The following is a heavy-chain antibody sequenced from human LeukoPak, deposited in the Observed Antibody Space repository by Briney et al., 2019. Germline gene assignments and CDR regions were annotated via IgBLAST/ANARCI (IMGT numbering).Heavy chain of an antibody. CDR3: ARDQRYYFDY. CDR2: INHSGST. V-gene: IGHV4-34*01. J-gene: IGHJ4*02. Sequence: PSETLSLTCAVYGGSFSGYYWSWIRQPPGKGLEWIGEINHSGSTNYNPSLKSRVTISVDTSKNQFSLKLNSLTAADTAVYYCARDQRYYFDYWGQGTLVTVSS. CDR1: GGSFSGYY.